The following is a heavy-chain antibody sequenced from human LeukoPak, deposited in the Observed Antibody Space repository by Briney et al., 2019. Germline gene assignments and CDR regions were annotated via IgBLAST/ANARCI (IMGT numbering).Heavy chain of an antibody. CDR3: ARGGKQWRGGNYFDS. D-gene: IGHD6-19*01. J-gene: IGHJ4*02. CDR1: GFTFSSYS. V-gene: IGHV3-23*01. Sequence: PGGSLRLSCAASGFTFSSYSMNWVRQAPGKGLEWVSSVVYGETTTYYTSSVKGRFTISRDNSKSTLYLQMDSLRAEDTAVYYCARGGKQWRGGNYFDSWGQGTLVAVSS. CDR2: VVYGETTT.